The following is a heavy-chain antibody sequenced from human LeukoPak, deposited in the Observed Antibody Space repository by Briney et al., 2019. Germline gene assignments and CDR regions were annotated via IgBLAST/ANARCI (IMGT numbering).Heavy chain of an antibody. Sequence: SSETLSLTCTVSGGSISSYYWSWIRQPPGKGLEWIGYIYSSGSTNYNPSLKSRATISVDTSKNQFSLKLSSVTTADTAVYYCARESSGGSFDYWGQGTLVTVSS. V-gene: IGHV4-59*01. CDR3: ARESSGGSFDY. CDR2: IYSSGST. J-gene: IGHJ4*02. D-gene: IGHD2-15*01. CDR1: GGSISSYY.